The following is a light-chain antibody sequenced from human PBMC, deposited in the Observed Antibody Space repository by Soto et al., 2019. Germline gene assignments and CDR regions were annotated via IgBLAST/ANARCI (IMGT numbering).Light chain of an antibody. Sequence: IVLTQSPATLSLSPGERATLSCRASQSVTAGYFAWYQQKPGQARRLLIYETSSRTTGIPDRFIGIGSGTDFTLTISRMEPEDFAVDDCQQYGNSPTFGQGTKVDIK. V-gene: IGKV3-20*01. CDR3: QQYGNSPT. CDR1: QSVTAGY. CDR2: ETS. J-gene: IGKJ1*01.